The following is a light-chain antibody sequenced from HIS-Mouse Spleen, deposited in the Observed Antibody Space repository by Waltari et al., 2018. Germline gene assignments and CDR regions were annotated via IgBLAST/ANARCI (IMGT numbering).Light chain of an antibody. Sequence: QSALTQPASVSGSPGQSITISCPGTSSDVGRHNLVPWYQHHPGKAPKLMIYDVSNRPSGVSNRFSGSKSGNTASLTISGLQAEDEADYYCSSYTSSSFNVVFGGGTKLTVL. V-gene: IGLV2-14*03. CDR2: DVS. CDR1: SSDVGRHNL. CDR3: SSYTSSSFNVV. J-gene: IGLJ2*01.